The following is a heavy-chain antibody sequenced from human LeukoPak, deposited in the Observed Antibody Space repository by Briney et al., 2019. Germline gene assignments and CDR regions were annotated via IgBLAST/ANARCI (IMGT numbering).Heavy chain of an antibody. CDR2: IRSKAHGGTT. J-gene: IGHJ4*02. CDR1: GFTFGDYA. Sequence: PGGSLSLSCTASGFTFGDYAMSWFRQAPGEGLEWVGFIRSKAHGGTTEYAASVKGRFTISRDDSKSIAYLQMDSLKTEDTAVYYCTRAGRYCSGGSCYSFYWGQGTLVTVSS. V-gene: IGHV3-49*03. CDR3: TRAGRYCSGGSCYSFY. D-gene: IGHD2-15*01.